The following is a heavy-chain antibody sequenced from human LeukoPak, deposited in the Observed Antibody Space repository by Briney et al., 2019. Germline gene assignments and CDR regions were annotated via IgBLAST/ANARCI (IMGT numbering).Heavy chain of an antibody. CDR1: GYSFTSYW. J-gene: IGHJ2*01. Sequence: GESLKISCKGSGYSFTSYWIGWVRQMPGKGLEWMGIIYPGDSDTRYSPSFQGQVTISADKSISTAYLQWSSLKASDTAMYYCARGLGYSSTSCYFLWYFDLWGRGTLVTVSS. V-gene: IGHV5-51*01. D-gene: IGHD2-2*01. CDR2: IYPGDSDT. CDR3: ARGLGYSSTSCYFLWYFDL.